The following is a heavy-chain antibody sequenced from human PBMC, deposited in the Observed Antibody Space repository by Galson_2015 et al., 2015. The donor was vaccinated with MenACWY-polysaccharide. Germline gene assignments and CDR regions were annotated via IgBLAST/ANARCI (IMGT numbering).Heavy chain of an antibody. V-gene: IGHV3-7*01. J-gene: IGHJ1*01. CDR2: IKQDGSEK. Sequence: SLRLSCAASGFTFSTYWMTWVRQAPGKGLEWVANIKQDGSEKYYVGSVKGRFTISRDNAENSLYLQMNSLRAEDTAVYYCATAPSLHVGQHWGQGALVTVSS. CDR3: ATAPSLHVGQH. CDR1: GFTFSTYW. D-gene: IGHD5-24*01.